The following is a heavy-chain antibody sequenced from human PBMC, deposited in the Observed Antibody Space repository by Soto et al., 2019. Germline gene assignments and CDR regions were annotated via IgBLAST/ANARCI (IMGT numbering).Heavy chain of an antibody. D-gene: IGHD4-17*01. CDR2: LNYDGSER. J-gene: IGHJ5*02. CDR1: GFTFSSHW. V-gene: IGHV3-7*01. Sequence: EVHLVESGGGLVQPGGSLRLSCDTSGFTFSSHWMTWVRQAPGKGLEWVANLNYDGSERYYFDSVKGRFTISRDNAKKSLYLQMNILGAADTAVYYCARGGVPYGEAESWGQGTLVTVSS. CDR3: ARGGVPYGEAES.